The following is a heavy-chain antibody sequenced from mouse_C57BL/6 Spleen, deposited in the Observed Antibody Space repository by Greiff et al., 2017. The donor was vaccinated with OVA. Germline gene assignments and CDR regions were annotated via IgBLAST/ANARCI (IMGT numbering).Heavy chain of an antibody. CDR3: AREDGYGGFAY. V-gene: IGHV3-6*01. Sequence: ESGPGLVKPSQSLSLTCSVTGYSITSGYYWNWIRQLPGNKLEWMGYISYDGSNKYNPSLKNRIPITRDTSKNQFCLKLNSVTTEDTAAYYCAREDGYGGFAYWGQGTLVTVSA. CDR2: ISYDGSN. J-gene: IGHJ3*01. D-gene: IGHD2-2*01. CDR1: GYSITSGYY.